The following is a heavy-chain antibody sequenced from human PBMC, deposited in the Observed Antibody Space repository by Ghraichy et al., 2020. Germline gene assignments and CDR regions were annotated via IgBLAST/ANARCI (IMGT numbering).Heavy chain of an antibody. J-gene: IGHJ2*01. V-gene: IGHV3-11*06. Sequence: GGSLRLSCAASGFTFNDYYMTWIRQAPGKGLEWVSYISSSRGYTVYADSVKGRFTISRDNAKNSLYLQMNYLRAEDTAVYYCARVPVALVTATHEVGWYFDLWGRGILVTVSS. CDR3: ARVPVALVTATHEVGWYFDL. CDR2: ISSSRGYT. CDR1: GFTFNDYY. D-gene: IGHD2-15*01.